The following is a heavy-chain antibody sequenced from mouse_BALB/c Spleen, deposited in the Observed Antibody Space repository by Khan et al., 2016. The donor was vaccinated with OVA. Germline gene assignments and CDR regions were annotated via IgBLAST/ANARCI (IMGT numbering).Heavy chain of an antibody. CDR1: GFTFSTYG. CDR2: VSTGGTYT. Sequence: EVALVESGGDLVKPGGSLKLSCVASGFTFSTYGMSWVRQAPDTRLEWVATVSTGGTYTYYPDSVTGRFTISRDNAKNTLYLQMSGLRAEDTAMFLCTRLAYYYDSEGFAYWGQGTLVTVS. D-gene: IGHD1-1*01. V-gene: IGHV5-6*01. J-gene: IGHJ3*01. CDR3: TRLAYYYDSEGFAY.